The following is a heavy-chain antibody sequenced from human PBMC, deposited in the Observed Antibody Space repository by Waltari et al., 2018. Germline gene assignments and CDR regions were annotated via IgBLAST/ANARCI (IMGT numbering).Heavy chain of an antibody. CDR3: ARADSSTAYFYYYMDV. CDR2: VYYTGTT. D-gene: IGHD6-13*01. CDR1: GGSISTYY. J-gene: IGHJ6*03. V-gene: IGHV4-59*01. Sequence: QVELQESGPGLVKASETLSLTCTVSGGSISTYYWSWIRQPPGKGLEYIGYVYYTGTTTHNPSLKNRVTISLDTSKNQFALKVNSVTAADTAVYYCARADSSTAYFYYYMDVWGTGTTVTVSS.